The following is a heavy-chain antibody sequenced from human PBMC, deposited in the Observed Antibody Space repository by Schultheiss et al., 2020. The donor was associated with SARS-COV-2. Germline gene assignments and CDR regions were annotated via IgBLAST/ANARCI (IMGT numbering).Heavy chain of an antibody. CDR2: ISYDGDNK. V-gene: IGHV3-30*03. Sequence: GGSLRLSCATSGFSFSSYGMHWVRQAPGKGLEWVAVISYDGDNKYYADSVKGRFSISRDNSKNTLYLQMDSLRAEDTALYYCARDFFEWFGTAGYWGQGTLVTVSS. J-gene: IGHJ4*01. CDR3: ARDFFEWFGTAGY. CDR1: GFSFSSYG. D-gene: IGHD3-3*01.